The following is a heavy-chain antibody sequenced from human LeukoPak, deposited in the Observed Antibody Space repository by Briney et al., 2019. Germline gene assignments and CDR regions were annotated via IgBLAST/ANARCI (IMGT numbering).Heavy chain of an antibody. Sequence: PSETLSLTCTVSGYSVSRNSNYWTWIGPPPGKGLEWIGYIYYIGSTNYNPSLRSRLTMSVDTSKNQFSLRLSSVIAADTAVYYCARYYDSTGSFDYWGQGTLVTVSS. CDR2: IYYIGST. CDR1: GYSVSRNSNY. J-gene: IGHJ4*02. CDR3: ARYYDSTGSFDY. V-gene: IGHV4-61*01. D-gene: IGHD3-22*01.